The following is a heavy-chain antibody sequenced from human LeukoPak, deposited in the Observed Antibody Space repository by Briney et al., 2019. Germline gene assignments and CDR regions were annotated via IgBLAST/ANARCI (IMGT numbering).Heavy chain of an antibody. CDR1: GGSISSSNW. V-gene: IGHV4-4*02. CDR3: ARRYDYGDLKRLTRFDP. J-gene: IGHJ5*02. CDR2: IYHSGST. D-gene: IGHD4-17*01. Sequence: PSGTLSLTCAVSGGSISSSNWWSWVRQPPGKGLEWIGEIYHSGSTNYNPSLKSRVTISVDTSKNQFSLKLSSVTAADTAVYYCARRYDYGDLKRLTRFDPWGQGTLVTVSS.